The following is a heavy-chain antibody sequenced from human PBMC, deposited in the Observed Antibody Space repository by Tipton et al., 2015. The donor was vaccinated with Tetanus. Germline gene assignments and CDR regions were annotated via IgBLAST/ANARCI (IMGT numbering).Heavy chain of an antibody. J-gene: IGHJ4*02. Sequence: GSLRLSCAASGFTFSDYYMSWIRQAPGKGLEWVSYISSSGRTIYYADSVKGRFTISRDNAKNSLYLQMNSLRAEDTAVYYCARGCRRDGYNFRSPSPGHTLNWGQGTLVTVSP. CDR1: GFTFSDYY. CDR2: ISSSGRTI. CDR3: ARGCRRDGYNFRSPSPGHTLN. D-gene: IGHD5-24*01. V-gene: IGHV3-11*01.